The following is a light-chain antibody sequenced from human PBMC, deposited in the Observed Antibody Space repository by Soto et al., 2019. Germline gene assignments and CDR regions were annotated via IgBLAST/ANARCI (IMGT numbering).Light chain of an antibody. CDR1: QSVTYN. Sequence: ESVMTQSPATLSVSPGETATLSCRASQSVTYNLAWYQQKPGQGPRLLIYGAFTRATGIPARFSGSGSGTEFTLTISSLQSEDFAVYYCQQNKNWPPLTFGGGTKVEIK. CDR3: QQNKNWPPLT. V-gene: IGKV3-15*01. J-gene: IGKJ4*01. CDR2: GAF.